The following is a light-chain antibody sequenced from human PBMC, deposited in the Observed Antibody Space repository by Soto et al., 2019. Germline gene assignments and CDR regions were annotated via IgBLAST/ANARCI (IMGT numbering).Light chain of an antibody. V-gene: IGKV3-11*01. CDR2: DAS. CDR1: QSVSSY. Sequence: EIVLTQSPATLSLSPVERATLSCRASQSVSSYLAWYQQKPGQAPRLLIYDASNRATGIPARFSGSGSGTDFTLTISSLEPEDFAVYYCQQLNSYPTFGQGTRLEI. J-gene: IGKJ5*01. CDR3: QQLNSYPT.